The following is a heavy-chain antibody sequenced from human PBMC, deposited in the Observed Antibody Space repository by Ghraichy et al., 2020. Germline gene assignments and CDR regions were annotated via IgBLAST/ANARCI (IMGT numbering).Heavy chain of an antibody. CDR2: IYYSGST. Sequence: SETLSLTCTVSGGSISSYYWSWIRQPPGKGLEWIGYIYYSGSTNYNPSLKSRVTISVDTSKNQFSLKLSSVTAADTAVYYCAREEVGVLGAFDIWGQGTMVTVSS. CDR1: GGSISSYY. J-gene: IGHJ3*02. D-gene: IGHD1-26*01. V-gene: IGHV4-59*01. CDR3: AREEVGVLGAFDI.